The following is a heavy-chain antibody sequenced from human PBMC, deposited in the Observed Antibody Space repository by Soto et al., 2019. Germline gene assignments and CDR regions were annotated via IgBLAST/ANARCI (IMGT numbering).Heavy chain of an antibody. V-gene: IGHV1-3*01. CDR1: GYTFTSYA. CDR3: AREQGEVGHYGMDV. J-gene: IGHJ6*02. CDR2: INAGNGNT. D-gene: IGHD3-10*01. Sequence: QVQLVQSGAEAKKPGASVKVSCKASGYTFTSYAMHWVRQAPGQRLEWMGWINAGNGNTKYSQKFQGRVTITRDTSASTAYMELSSMRSEDTAVYYCAREQGEVGHYGMDVWGQGTTVTVSS.